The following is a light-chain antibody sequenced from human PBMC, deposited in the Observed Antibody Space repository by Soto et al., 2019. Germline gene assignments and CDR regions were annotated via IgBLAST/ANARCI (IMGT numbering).Light chain of an antibody. Sequence: QSALTQPASVSGSPGQSITISCTGTGSDIGSDNYVSWYQQHPGKAPKLMIYDVSNRPSGVSNRFSGSKSGNTASLTISGLQAEDEADYYCSSYTSSSTNYVFGAGTKLTVL. CDR2: DVS. J-gene: IGLJ1*01. CDR1: GSDIGSDNY. V-gene: IGLV2-14*03. CDR3: SSYTSSSTNYV.